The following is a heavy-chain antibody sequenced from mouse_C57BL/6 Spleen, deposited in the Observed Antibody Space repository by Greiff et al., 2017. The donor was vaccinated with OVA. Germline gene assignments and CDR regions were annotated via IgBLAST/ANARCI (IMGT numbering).Heavy chain of an antibody. Sequence: QVQLQQPGAELVMPGASVKLSCKASGYTFTSYWMHWVKQRPGQGLEWIGEIDPSDSYTNYNQKFKGKSTLTVDKSSSTAYMQLSSLTSEDSAVYYCARGLRLRYCDYWGQGTTLTVSS. J-gene: IGHJ2*01. CDR1: GYTFTSYW. V-gene: IGHV1-69*01. D-gene: IGHD3-2*02. CDR3: ARGLRLRYCDY. CDR2: IDPSDSYT.